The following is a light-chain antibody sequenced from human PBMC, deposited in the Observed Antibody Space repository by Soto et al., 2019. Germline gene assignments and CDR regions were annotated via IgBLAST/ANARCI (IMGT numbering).Light chain of an antibody. CDR1: QSFSTE. CDR3: QQGHNWPLT. V-gene: IGKV3-15*01. CDR2: SAS. J-gene: IGKJ2*01. Sequence: EIVMTQSPATLSVSPGDRATLSCRATQSFSTELAWNQQKPGQPPRLLIYSASTRATGVPARFTGSGSGSEFTLTISGLQSEDFAVYYCQQGHNWPLTFGQGTRLEI.